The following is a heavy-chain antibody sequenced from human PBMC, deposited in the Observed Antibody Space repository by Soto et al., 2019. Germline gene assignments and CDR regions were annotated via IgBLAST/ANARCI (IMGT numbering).Heavy chain of an antibody. CDR3: ARHLGYCSSTSCYNWFDP. CDR1: GFTFSTYS. V-gene: IGHV3-48*01. J-gene: IGHJ5*02. CDR2: ISTSTSTI. D-gene: IGHD2-2*01. Sequence: EVQLVESGGGLVQTGGSLRLSCAASGFTFSTYSMNWVRQAPGKGLEWVSYISTSTSTIYYADSVKGRFTISRDNAKNSLYLQMNSLRAEDTAVYYCARHLGYCSSTSCYNWFDPWGPGTLVTVSS.